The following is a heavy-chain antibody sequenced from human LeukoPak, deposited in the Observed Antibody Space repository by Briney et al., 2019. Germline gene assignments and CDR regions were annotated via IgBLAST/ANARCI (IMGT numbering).Heavy chain of an antibody. CDR1: GGSISSYY. CDR2: IYYSGST. J-gene: IGHJ4*02. D-gene: IGHD3-10*01. CDR3: ARLTDYYGSGSYYFDY. V-gene: IGHV4-59*08. Sequence: SETLSLTCTVSGGSISSYYWSWIRQPPGKGLEWIGYIYYSGSTNYNPSLKSRVTISVDTSKNQFSLKLSSVTAADTAVYYCARLTDYYGSGSYYFDYWGQGTLVTVSS.